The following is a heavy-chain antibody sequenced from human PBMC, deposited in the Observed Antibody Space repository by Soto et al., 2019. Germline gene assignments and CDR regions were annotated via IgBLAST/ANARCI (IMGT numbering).Heavy chain of an antibody. J-gene: IGHJ4*02. Sequence: QVQLVESGGGVVQPGRSLRLSCAASGFTFRSYAMHWVRQTPGKGLEWVAYISYDGKKTYYADSVKGRFTISRDNYRNTLFLQMSSLQFEDTSVYSCVRGDGWGSFLLDYWGRGTLVTVSS. CDR2: ISYDGKKT. CDR3: VRGDGWGSFLLDY. V-gene: IGHV3-30*03. CDR1: GFTFRSYA. D-gene: IGHD3-10*01.